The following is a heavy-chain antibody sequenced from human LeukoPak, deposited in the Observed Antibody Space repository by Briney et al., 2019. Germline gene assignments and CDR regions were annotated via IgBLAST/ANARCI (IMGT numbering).Heavy chain of an antibody. V-gene: IGHV4-34*01. CDR1: GASFSDCC. CDR3: ARAYSYGFRRYYYYYMDV. Sequence: SETLSLTCAVYGASFSDCCWNWNRQPPGKGLQWIGEINHRGITNYNPSLKSRVTISVDTSKNQFSLKLSSVTAADTAVYYCARAYSYGFRRYYYYYMDVWGKGTTVTVSS. CDR2: INHRGIT. J-gene: IGHJ6*03. D-gene: IGHD5-18*01.